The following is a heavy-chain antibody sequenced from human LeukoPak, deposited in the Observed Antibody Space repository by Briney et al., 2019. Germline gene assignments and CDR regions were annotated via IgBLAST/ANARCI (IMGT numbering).Heavy chain of an antibody. CDR3: AREKEQLVQFYAFDI. CDR2: IYYRSKWYN. D-gene: IGHD1/OR15-1a*01. Sequence: QTLSLTCAISGDSVSSNSAAWNWVRQSPSRGLEWLGRIYYRSKWYNDYAVFVKSRITINPDTSKNQFSLQLNSVTPEDTAVYYCAREKEQLVQFYAFDIWGQGTMVTVSS. V-gene: IGHV6-1*01. CDR1: GDSVSSNSAA. J-gene: IGHJ3*02.